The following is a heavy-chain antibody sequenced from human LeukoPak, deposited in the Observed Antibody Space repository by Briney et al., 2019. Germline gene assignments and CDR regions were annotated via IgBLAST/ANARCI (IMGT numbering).Heavy chain of an antibody. V-gene: IGHV4-61*01. D-gene: IGHD3-22*01. Sequence: SETLSLTCTVSGGSISSSSYYWSWIRQPPGKGLEWIGYIYYSGSTNYNPSLKSRVTISVDTSKNQFSLKLSSVTAADTAVYYCARSGPMRHFDYWGQGTLVTVSS. CDR2: IYYSGST. CDR3: ARSGPMRHFDY. J-gene: IGHJ4*02. CDR1: GGSISSSSYY.